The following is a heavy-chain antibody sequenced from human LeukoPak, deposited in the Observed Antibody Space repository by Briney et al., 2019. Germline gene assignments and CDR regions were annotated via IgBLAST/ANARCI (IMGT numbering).Heavy chain of an antibody. CDR1: GFTFSSYS. V-gene: IGHV3-21*01. Sequence: GGSLRLSCAASGFTFSSYSMNWVRQAPGKGLEWVSSISSSSGYIYYADSVKGRFTISRDNAKNSLYLQMSSLRAEDTAVYYCAELGITMIGGVWGKGTTVTISS. CDR3: AELGITMIGGV. D-gene: IGHD3-10*02. J-gene: IGHJ6*04. CDR2: ISSSSGYI.